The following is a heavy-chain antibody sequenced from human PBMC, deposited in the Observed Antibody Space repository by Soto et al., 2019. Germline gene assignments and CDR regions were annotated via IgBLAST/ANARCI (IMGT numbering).Heavy chain of an antibody. Sequence: GGSLRLSCAASGFTFSSYAMSWVRQAPGKGLEWVSTISGSGGSTYYADSVKGRFTMSRDNSKNTLYLQMSSLRAEDTAVYYCAKRQARYCTGGSCYNWFDPWGQGTLVTVSS. CDR2: ISGSGGST. D-gene: IGHD2-8*02. CDR1: GFTFSSYA. J-gene: IGHJ5*02. V-gene: IGHV3-23*01. CDR3: AKRQARYCTGGSCYNWFDP.